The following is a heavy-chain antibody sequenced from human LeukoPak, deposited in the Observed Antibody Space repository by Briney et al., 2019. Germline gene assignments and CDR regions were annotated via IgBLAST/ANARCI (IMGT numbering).Heavy chain of an antibody. CDR3: ARVKWIQLGLGKD. CDR1: GFTFRNYY. Sequence: GGSLRLSCAASGFTFRNYYMSWIRQAPGKGLEWVSYISSSGSTIYYADSVKGRFTISRDNAKNSLYLQMNSLRAEDTAVYYCARVKWIQLGLGKDWGQGTLATVSS. D-gene: IGHD5-18*01. J-gene: IGHJ4*02. V-gene: IGHV3-11*01. CDR2: ISSSGSTI.